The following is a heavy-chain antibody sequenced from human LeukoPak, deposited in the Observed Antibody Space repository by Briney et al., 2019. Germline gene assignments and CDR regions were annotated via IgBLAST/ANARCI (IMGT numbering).Heavy chain of an antibody. Sequence: PGGSLRLSCAASGFIFSGYGMNWVRQAPGKGLEWVSYISSSSSTICYADSVKGRFTISRDNAKNSLYLQMNSLSDEDTAVYSCARDSSHAFDIWRQGTMVTVSS. D-gene: IGHD3-10*01. CDR3: ARDSSHAFDI. J-gene: IGHJ3*02. CDR2: ISSSSSTI. V-gene: IGHV3-48*02. CDR1: GFIFSGYG.